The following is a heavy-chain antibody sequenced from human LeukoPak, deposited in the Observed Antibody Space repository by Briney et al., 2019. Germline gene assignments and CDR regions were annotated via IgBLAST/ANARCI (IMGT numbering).Heavy chain of an antibody. D-gene: IGHD3-9*01. CDR2: IIPIFGTA. J-gene: IGHJ4*02. CDR3: ARGYYDILTGPLFDY. V-gene: IGHV1-69*06. CDR1: GGTFSSYA. Sequence: EASVKVSCKASGGTFSSYAISWVRQAPGQGLEWMGGIIPIFGTANYAQKFQGRVTITADKSTSTAYMELSSLRSEDTAVYYCARGYYDILTGPLFDYWGQGTLVTVSS.